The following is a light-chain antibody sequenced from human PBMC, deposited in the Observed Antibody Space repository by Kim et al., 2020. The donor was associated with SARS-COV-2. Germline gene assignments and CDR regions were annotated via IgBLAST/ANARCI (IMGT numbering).Light chain of an antibody. CDR2: GKN. V-gene: IGLV3-19*01. CDR1: RLRSYY. CDR3: NSRDSSGNHVV. J-gene: IGLJ2*01. Sequence: LGQTVRITCQGDRLRSYYASWYQQKPGQAPVLVIYGKNNRPSGIPDRFSGSSSGNTASLTITGAQAEDEADYYCNSRDSSGNHVVFGGGTKLTVL.